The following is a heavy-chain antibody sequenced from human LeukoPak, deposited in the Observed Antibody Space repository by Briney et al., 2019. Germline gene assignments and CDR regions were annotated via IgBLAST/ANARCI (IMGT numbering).Heavy chain of an antibody. V-gene: IGHV3-21*01. CDR1: GFTFSSYN. J-gene: IGHJ5*02. CDR3: ARVKSTATLGS. D-gene: IGHD5-18*01. CDR2: ISSSSSFI. Sequence: GGSLRLSCAASGFTFSSYNMNWVRQAPGKGLEWVSFISSSSSFIYYADSLKGRLTISRDNAENSLYLQMNSLRAEDTAVYYCARVKSTATLGSWGQGTLVTVSS.